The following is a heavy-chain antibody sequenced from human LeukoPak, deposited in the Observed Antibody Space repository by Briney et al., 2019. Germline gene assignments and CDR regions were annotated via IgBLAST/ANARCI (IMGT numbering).Heavy chain of an antibody. CDR1: GFTFSNYD. CDR3: AGTYGSGSYPNY. J-gene: IGHJ4*02. D-gene: IGHD3-10*01. CDR2: ISSSSSYI. Sequence: GSLRLSCAASGFTFSNYDMNWVRQAPGKGLEWVSSISSSSSYIYYADSVKGRFAISRDNAKNSLYLQMYSLRAEDTAVYYCAGTYGSGSYPNYWGQGTLVTVSS. V-gene: IGHV3-21*01.